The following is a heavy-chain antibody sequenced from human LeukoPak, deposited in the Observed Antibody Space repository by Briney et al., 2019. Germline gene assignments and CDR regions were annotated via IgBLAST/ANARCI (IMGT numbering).Heavy chain of an antibody. V-gene: IGHV3-48*04. J-gene: IGHJ4*02. CDR1: GFTFSSYS. CDR3: ARDQGDSSGYYSFDY. CDR2: ISSSSSTI. Sequence: GGSLRLSCAASGFTFSSYSMNWVRQAPGKGLEWVSYISSSSSTIYYADSVKGRFTISRDNAKNSLYLQMNSLRAEDTAVYYCARDQGDSSGYYSFDYWGQGTLVTVSS. D-gene: IGHD3-22*01.